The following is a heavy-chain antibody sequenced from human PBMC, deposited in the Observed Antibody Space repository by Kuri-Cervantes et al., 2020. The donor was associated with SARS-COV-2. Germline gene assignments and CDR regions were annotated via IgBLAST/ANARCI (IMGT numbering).Heavy chain of an antibody. V-gene: IGHV1-18*01. CDR3: ARTSREECSSTSCYRRYNWFDP. D-gene: IGHD2-2*01. CDR1: GYTFTSYG. Sequence: ASVKVSCKASGYTFTSYGISWVRQAPGQGLEWMGWISVYNGDTIHAQKLQGRVTMTTDTSTSTAYMELRSLRSDDTAVYYCARTSREECSSTSCYRRYNWFDPWGQGTLVTVSS. J-gene: IGHJ5*02. CDR2: ISVYNGDT.